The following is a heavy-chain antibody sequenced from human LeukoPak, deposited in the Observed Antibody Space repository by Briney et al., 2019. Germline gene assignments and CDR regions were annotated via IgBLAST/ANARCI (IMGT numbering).Heavy chain of an antibody. Sequence: GGSLRLSCAASGFTFSSYWIHWVRQAPGKGLVWVSRIYSDATYYADSVKGRFTISRDNAKNTLYLQMNSLRAEDTAVYYCFISGSCGVDYWGQGTLVTVSS. D-gene: IGHD1-26*01. CDR3: FISGSCGVDY. J-gene: IGHJ4*02. CDR2: IYSDAT. CDR1: GFTFSSYW. V-gene: IGHV3-74*01.